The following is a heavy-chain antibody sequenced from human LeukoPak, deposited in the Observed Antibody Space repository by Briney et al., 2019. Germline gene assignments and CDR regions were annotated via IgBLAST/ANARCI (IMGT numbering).Heavy chain of an antibody. Sequence: SETLSLTCTVSGDSVTNDFFWGWVRQPPGKELEWIGSFCLGRDTYYRPSLKSRVTISVDTSKNQFSLNLNSVTAADTAVYYCARWASISREPGGFFDHWGQGTLVTVSP. CDR3: ARWASISREPGGFFDH. J-gene: IGHJ4*02. D-gene: IGHD1-14*01. CDR1: GDSVTNDFF. CDR2: FCLGRDT. V-gene: IGHV4-38-2*02.